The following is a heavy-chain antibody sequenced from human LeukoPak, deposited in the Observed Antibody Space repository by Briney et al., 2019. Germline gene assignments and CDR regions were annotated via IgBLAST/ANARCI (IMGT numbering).Heavy chain of an antibody. J-gene: IGHJ4*02. V-gene: IGHV3-15*01. CDR3: ATEVWFGENY. CDR1: GFTFSNAW. Sequence: GGSLRLSCAAPGFTFSNAWMSWVRQAPGKGLEWVGRIKSKTDGGATDYAAPVKGRFTISRDDSRNTLYLQMNSLKTEDTAVYYCATEVWFGENYWGQGTLVTVSS. CDR2: IKSKTDGGAT. D-gene: IGHD3-10*01.